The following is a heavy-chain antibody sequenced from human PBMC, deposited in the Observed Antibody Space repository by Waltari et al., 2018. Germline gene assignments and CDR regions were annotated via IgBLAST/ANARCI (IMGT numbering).Heavy chain of an antibody. D-gene: IGHD3-10*01. Sequence: QLQLQESGPRLVKPSETLSLTCAVSGDSISSTTYYWGWIRQPPGKGLEWIGNIYYRGSAYYNPSLQSRITMSVDTSKNHFSLTLSSVTAADTAVYYCARATMVGGIKFDFWGLGTLVTVSS. V-gene: IGHV4-39*02. CDR1: GDSISSTTYY. CDR2: IYYRGSA. CDR3: ARATMVGGIKFDF. J-gene: IGHJ4*02.